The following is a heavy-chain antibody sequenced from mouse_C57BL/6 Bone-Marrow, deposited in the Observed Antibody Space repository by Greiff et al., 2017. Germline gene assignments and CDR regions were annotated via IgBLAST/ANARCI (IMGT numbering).Heavy chain of an antibody. CDR1: GYSITSGYY. V-gene: IGHV3-6*01. J-gene: IGHJ2*01. D-gene: IGHD1-1*01. CDR2: ISYDGSN. Sequence: DVKLQESGPGLVKPSQSLSLTCSVTGYSITSGYYWNWIRQFPGNKLEWMGYISYDGSNNYNPSLKNRISITRDTSKNQFFLKLNSVTTEDTATYYCARGGLLLRGAYYFDYWGQGTTLTVSS. CDR3: ARGGLLLRGAYYFDY.